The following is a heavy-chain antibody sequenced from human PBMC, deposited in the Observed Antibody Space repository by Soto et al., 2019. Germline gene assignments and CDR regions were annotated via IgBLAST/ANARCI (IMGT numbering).Heavy chain of an antibody. CDR1: GGSIASSDW. CDR3: ATGPYCISTSCYAGYFDY. CDR2: IYQYGST. D-gene: IGHD2-2*01. Sequence: PSETLSLTCVVSGGSIASSDWWSWVRQSPGKGLEWIGDIYQYGSTLYNPSLKSRVTISIDRSKNQFSLNLNSVTAADTAVYYCATGPYCISTSCYAGYFDYWGQGTLVTVSS. J-gene: IGHJ4*02. V-gene: IGHV4-4*02.